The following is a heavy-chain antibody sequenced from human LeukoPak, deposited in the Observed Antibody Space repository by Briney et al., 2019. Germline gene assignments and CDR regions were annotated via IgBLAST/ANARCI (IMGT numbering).Heavy chain of an antibody. V-gene: IGHV1-2*02. Sequence: GASVKVSCKASGYTFTGYYMHWVRQAPGQGLEWMGWINPNSGGTNYVQKFQGRVTMTRDTSISTAYMELSRLRSDDTAVYYCARSYGSGSYYNQLRYYYYGMDVWGQGTTVTVSS. CDR1: GYTFTGYY. D-gene: IGHD3-10*01. CDR3: ARSYGSGSYYNQLRYYYYGMDV. J-gene: IGHJ6*02. CDR2: INPNSGGT.